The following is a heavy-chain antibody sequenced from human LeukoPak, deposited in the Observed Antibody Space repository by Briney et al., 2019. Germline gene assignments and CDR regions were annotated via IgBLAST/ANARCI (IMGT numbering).Heavy chain of an antibody. D-gene: IGHD3-22*01. V-gene: IGHV1-69*13. CDR2: IIPIFGTA. CDR3: ATELTYYYDSSGYGAFDY. J-gene: IGHJ4*02. CDR1: GGTFSSYA. Sequence: GASVKVSCKASGGTFSSYAISWVRQAPGQGLEWMGGIIPIFGTANYAQKFQGRVTITADESTSTAYMELSSLRSEDTAVYYCATELTYYYDSSGYGAFDYWGQGTLVTVSS.